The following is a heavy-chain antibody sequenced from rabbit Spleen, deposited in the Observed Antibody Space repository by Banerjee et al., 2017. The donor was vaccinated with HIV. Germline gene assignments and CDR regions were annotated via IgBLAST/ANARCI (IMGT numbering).Heavy chain of an antibody. CDR2: INIVTGKS. D-gene: IGHD1-1*01. CDR1: GFSFSNKAV. CDR3: VREVYHILGL. Sequence: QEQLVESGGGLVRPEGSLKLSCTASGFSFSNKAVMCWVRQAPGKGLQWISCINIVTGKSVYASWAKGRFTMSRTSSTTVTLQMTSLTAADTATYFCVREVYHILGLWGPGTLVTVS. V-gene: IGHV1S45*01. J-gene: IGHJ6*01.